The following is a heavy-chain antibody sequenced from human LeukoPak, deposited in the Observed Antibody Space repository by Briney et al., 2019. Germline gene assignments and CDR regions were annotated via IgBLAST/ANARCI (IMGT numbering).Heavy chain of an antibody. CDR2: ISSSSSYI. V-gene: IGHV3-21*01. Sequence: GGSLRLSCAASGFTFSSYSMNWVRQAPGKGLEWVSSISSSSSYIYYADSVKGRFTIPRDNAKNSLYLQMNSLRAEDTAVYYCARENYGGNSCFDYWGQGTLVTVSS. J-gene: IGHJ4*02. CDR1: GFTFSSYS. D-gene: IGHD4-23*01. CDR3: ARENYGGNSCFDY.